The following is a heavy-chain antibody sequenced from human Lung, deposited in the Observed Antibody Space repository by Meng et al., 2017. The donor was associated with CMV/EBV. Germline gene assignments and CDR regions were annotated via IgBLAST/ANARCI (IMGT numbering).Heavy chain of an antibody. J-gene: IGHJ6*02. CDR3: AGLCIVVVPAAICAMDV. CDR1: GGSISSSSYY. D-gene: IGHD2-2*01. CDR2: IYYSRST. Sequence: SETLSLTXTVSGGSISSSSYYWGWIRQPPGKGLEWIGRIYYSRSTYYNPSLKSRVTICVDTSKNQFSLKLSSVTAADTAVYYCAGLCIVVVPAAICAMDVWGQGTTVTVSS. V-gene: IGHV4-39*01.